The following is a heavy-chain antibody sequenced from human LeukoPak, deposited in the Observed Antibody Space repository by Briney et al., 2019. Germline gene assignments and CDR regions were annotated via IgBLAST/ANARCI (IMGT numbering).Heavy chain of an antibody. CDR1: GFTFSIYT. CDR2: INSSSSTT. Sequence: PGGSLRLSCAASGFTFSIYTMNWVRQAPGNGLEWVSYINSSSSTTYYADSVKGRFTISRDNAKNSLYLQMNSLRAEDTAVYYCAKVRKYSSSSDAFDIWGQGTMVTVSS. CDR3: AKVRKYSSSSDAFDI. J-gene: IGHJ3*02. V-gene: IGHV3-48*01. D-gene: IGHD6-13*01.